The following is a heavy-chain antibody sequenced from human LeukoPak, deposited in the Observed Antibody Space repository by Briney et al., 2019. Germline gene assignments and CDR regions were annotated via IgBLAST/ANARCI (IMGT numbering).Heavy chain of an antibody. D-gene: IGHD7-27*01. CDR1: GGTFSSYA. CDR2: IIPIFGTA. V-gene: IGHV1-69*05. CDR3: ARDLGTELPLGY. J-gene: IGHJ4*02. Sequence: SVKVSCKASGGTFSSYAISWVRQAPGQGLEWMGGIIPIFGTANYAQKSQGRVTITTDESTSTAYMELSSLRSEDTAVYYCARDLGTELPLGYWGQGTLVTVSS.